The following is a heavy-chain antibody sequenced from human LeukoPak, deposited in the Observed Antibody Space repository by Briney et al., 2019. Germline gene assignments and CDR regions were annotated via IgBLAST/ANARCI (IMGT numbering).Heavy chain of an antibody. V-gene: IGHV3-23*01. CDR2: IGGSGDRT. D-gene: IGHD3-3*01. CDR3: VKMSGYDALQDGFDI. CDR1: GFTFSSYA. Sequence: PGGSLRLSCAASGFTFSSYAMSWVRQAPGKGPEWVSAIGGSGDRTHYADSVKGRFTISRENSKNTLFLQMNSLRAEDTAVYYCVKMSGYDALQDGFDIWGQGTLVTVSS. J-gene: IGHJ3*02.